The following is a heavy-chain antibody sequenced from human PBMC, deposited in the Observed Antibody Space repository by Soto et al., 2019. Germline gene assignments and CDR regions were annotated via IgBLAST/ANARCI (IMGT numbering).Heavy chain of an antibody. D-gene: IGHD1-26*01. CDR3: ARDVVGDGIDAYDI. Sequence: ASVKASCKASGYTFTGYYMHWVRQAPGQGLEWMGWINPNSGGTNYAQKFQGWVTMTRDTSISTAYMELSRLRSDDTAVYYWARDVVGDGIDAYDICRHGTMDT. CDR1: GYTFTGYY. CDR2: INPNSGGT. V-gene: IGHV1-2*04. J-gene: IGHJ3*02.